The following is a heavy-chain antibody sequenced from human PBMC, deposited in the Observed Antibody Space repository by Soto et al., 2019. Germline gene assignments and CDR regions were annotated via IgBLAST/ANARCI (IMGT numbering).Heavy chain of an antibody. J-gene: IGHJ3*02. Sequence: EVQLLESGGGLVPPGGSLRLSCAASGFTFTSYAMSWVRQAPGKGLEWVSLISGSGGSTYYADSVKGRFTISRDDSKNAVYLQMDSRRAEDTAVYYCAKQRGYSSGWYGAFDIWGQGTMVTVSS. V-gene: IGHV3-23*01. CDR3: AKQRGYSSGWYGAFDI. CDR2: ISGSGGST. D-gene: IGHD6-19*01. CDR1: GFTFTSYA.